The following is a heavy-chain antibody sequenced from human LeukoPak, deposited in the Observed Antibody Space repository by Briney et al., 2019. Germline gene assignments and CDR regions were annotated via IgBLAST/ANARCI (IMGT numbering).Heavy chain of an antibody. CDR2: IKQDGSEK. D-gene: IGHD1-26*01. CDR1: GFTFSSYW. CDR3: AKEEWELPYNWFDP. V-gene: IGHV3-7*03. J-gene: IGHJ5*02. Sequence: GGSLRLSCAASGFTFSSYWMSWVRQAPGKGLEWVANIKQDGSEKYYVDSVKGRFTISRDNSKNTLYLQMNSLRAEDTAVYYCAKEEWELPYNWFDPWGQGTLVTVSS.